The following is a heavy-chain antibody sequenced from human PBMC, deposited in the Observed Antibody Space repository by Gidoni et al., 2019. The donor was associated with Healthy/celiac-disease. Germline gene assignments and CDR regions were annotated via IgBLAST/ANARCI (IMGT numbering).Heavy chain of an antibody. J-gene: IGHJ6*02. CDR2: ISSSGSTI. CDR1: GLTFSSYE. D-gene: IGHD5-18*01. CDR3: ARAAMVPYYYYGMDV. V-gene: IGHV3-48*03. Sequence: EVQLVESGGGLVQPGGSLRVSCAASGLTFSSYEMNWVRQAPGKGLEWVSYISSSGSTIYYADSVKGRFTISRDNAKNSLYLQMNSLRAEDTAVYYCARAAMVPYYYYGMDVWGQGTTVTVSS.